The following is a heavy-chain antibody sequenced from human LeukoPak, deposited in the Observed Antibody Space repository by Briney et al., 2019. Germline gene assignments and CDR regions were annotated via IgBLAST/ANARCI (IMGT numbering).Heavy chain of an antibody. CDR3: ARIKGGTSATISY. CDR1: GFTFSGYW. V-gene: IGHV3-7*01. Sequence: GGSLRLSCAASGFTFSGYWMSWVRQAPGKGLEWVAHIDQDGSEKYYVDSVKGRFIISKDNAKNSLFLRMNSLRAEDTAVYYCARIKGGTSATISYWGQGTLVTVSS. CDR2: IDQDGSEK. D-gene: IGHD1-26*01. J-gene: IGHJ4*02.